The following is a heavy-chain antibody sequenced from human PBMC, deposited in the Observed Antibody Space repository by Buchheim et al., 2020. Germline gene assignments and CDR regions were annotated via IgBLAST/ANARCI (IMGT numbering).Heavy chain of an antibody. Sequence: EVQLVESGGGLVQPGGSLRLSCAASGFTFSSYSMNWVRQAPGKGLEWVSYISSSSSTIYYADSVKGRFTISRDNAKNSLYLQMNSLRAEDTAAYYCARDLVRSSGWYYYYGMDVWGQGTT. J-gene: IGHJ6*02. CDR3: ARDLVRSSGWYYYYGMDV. CDR1: GFTFSSYS. D-gene: IGHD6-19*01. V-gene: IGHV3-48*01. CDR2: ISSSSSTI.